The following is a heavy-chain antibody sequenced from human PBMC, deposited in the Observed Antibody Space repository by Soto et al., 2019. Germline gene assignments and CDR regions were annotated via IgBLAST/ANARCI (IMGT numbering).Heavy chain of an antibody. D-gene: IGHD2-15*01. CDR3: ARDTPLDSSGGLDY. J-gene: IGHJ4*02. CDR1: GGSISSGGYY. Sequence: SETLSLTCTVSGGSISSGGYYWSWIRQHPGKGLEWIGYIYYSGSTYYNPSLKSRVTISVDTSKNQFSLKLSSVTAADTAVYYCARDTPLDSSGGLDYWGQGTLVTVSS. V-gene: IGHV4-31*03. CDR2: IYYSGST.